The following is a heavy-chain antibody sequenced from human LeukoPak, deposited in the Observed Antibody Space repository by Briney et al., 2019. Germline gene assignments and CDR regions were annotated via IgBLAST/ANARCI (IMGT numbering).Heavy chain of an antibody. V-gene: IGHV3-30*02. CDR3: ANPPLRGVITWFDP. J-gene: IGHJ5*02. CDR1: GFTFGSHW. D-gene: IGHD3-10*01. CDR2: IRYDGSNK. Sequence: TGGSLRLSCVASGFTFGSHWMHWVRQVPGKGLEWVAFIRYDGSNKYYADSVEGRFTISRDNSKNTLYLQMNSLRAEDTAVYYCANPPLRGVITWFDPWGQGTLVTVSS.